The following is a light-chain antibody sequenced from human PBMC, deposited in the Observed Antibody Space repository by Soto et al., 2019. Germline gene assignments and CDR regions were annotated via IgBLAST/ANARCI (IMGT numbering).Light chain of an antibody. Sequence: DIQMTQSPSTLSAYVGDRVTITCRASQSITNWVAWYQQKPGKAPKLLIYDASNLESGVPSRFSGGGSGTDFTLTVSSLQPDDFANYYCQQYNNYSPTFGQGTKVEV. CDR1: QSITNW. J-gene: IGKJ1*01. CDR3: QQYNNYSPT. CDR2: DAS. V-gene: IGKV1-5*01.